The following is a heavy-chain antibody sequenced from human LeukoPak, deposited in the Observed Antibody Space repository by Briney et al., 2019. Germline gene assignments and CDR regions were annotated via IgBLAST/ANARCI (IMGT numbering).Heavy chain of an antibody. CDR3: ARVHPRYGDYEVFWFDP. D-gene: IGHD4-17*01. V-gene: IGHV3-21*04. J-gene: IGHJ5*02. Sequence: GGSLRLSCAASGFTFSSYSMNWVRQAPGKGLEWVSSISSSSSYIYYADSVKGRFTISRDNAKNSLYLQMNSLRAEDTAVYYCARVHPRYGDYEVFWFDPCGQGTLVTVSS. CDR1: GFTFSSYS. CDR2: ISSSSSYI.